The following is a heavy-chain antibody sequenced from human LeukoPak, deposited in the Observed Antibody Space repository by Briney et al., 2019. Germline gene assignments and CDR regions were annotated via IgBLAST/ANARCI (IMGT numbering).Heavy chain of an antibody. CDR1: GFTFYDYG. J-gene: IGHJ4*02. CDR3: ARDIVVVVVATRGLGFDY. D-gene: IGHD2-15*01. V-gene: IGHV3-20*04. Sequence: GGSLRLSCTASGFTFYDYGMSWVRQAPGKGLEWVSGINWNGGSTGYADSVKGRFTISRDNAKNSLYLQMNSLRGEDTAVYYCARDIVVVVVATRGLGFDYWGQGTLVTVSS. CDR2: INWNGGST.